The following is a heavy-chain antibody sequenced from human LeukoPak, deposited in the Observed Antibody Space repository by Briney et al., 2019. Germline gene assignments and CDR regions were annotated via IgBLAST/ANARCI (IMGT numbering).Heavy chain of an antibody. Sequence: GGSLRLSCAASGFTFSSYGMHWVRQGPGKGLEWVAFIRNDGRHKYYADSVKGRFTISRDNSKNTLYLQMNSLRADDTAVYYCAKAGGSSWDPFDYWGQGTLVTVSS. D-gene: IGHD6-13*01. J-gene: IGHJ4*02. V-gene: IGHV3-30*02. CDR3: AKAGGSSWDPFDY. CDR2: IRNDGRHK. CDR1: GFTFSSYG.